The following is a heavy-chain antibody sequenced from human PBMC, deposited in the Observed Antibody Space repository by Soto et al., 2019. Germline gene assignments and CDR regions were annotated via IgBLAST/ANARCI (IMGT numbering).Heavy chain of an antibody. CDR2: IKQDGSEK. Sequence: GGSLRLSCAASGFTFSSYCMSWVRQAPGKGLEWVANIKQDGSEKYYVDSVKGRFTISRDNAKNSLYLQMNSLRAEDTAVYYCARVSYDFWSGYPAYMDVWGKGTTVTVSS. CDR3: ARVSYDFWSGYPAYMDV. CDR1: GFTFSSYC. D-gene: IGHD3-3*01. V-gene: IGHV3-7*01. J-gene: IGHJ6*03.